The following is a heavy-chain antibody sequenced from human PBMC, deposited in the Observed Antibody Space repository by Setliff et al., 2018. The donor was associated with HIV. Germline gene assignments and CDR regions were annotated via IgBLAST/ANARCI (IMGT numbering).Heavy chain of an antibody. CDR2: ISAYNDNT. D-gene: IGHD3-10*01. CDR3: AREKAWWFGELLSDDAFDI. V-gene: IGHV1-18*01. Sequence: VASVKVSCKASGYTFTSYGISWVRQAPGQGLEWMGWISAYNDNTKDAQKFQGRVTMTTDTSTSTVYMELSSLRSEDTAVYYCAREKAWWFGELLSDDAFDIWGQGTMVTVSS. CDR1: GYTFTSYG. J-gene: IGHJ3*02.